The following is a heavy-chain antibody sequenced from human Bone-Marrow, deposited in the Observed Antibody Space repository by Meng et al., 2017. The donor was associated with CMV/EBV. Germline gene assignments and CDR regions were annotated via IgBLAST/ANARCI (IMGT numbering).Heavy chain of an antibody. V-gene: IGHV1-69*02. CDR1: GGTFSSYT. CDR2: IIPILGIA. Sequence: SVKVSCKASGGTFSSYTISWVRQAPGQGLEWMGRIIPILGIANYAQKFQGRVTITADKSTSTAYMELSSLRSEDTAVYYCARGPGYCGGDCYSRWFAPWGQGTLVTVSS. D-gene: IGHD2-21*01. CDR3: ARGPGYCGGDCYSRWFAP. J-gene: IGHJ5*02.